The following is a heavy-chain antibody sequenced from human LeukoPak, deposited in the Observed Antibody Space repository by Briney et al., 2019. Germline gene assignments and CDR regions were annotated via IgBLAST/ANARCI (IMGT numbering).Heavy chain of an antibody. J-gene: IGHJ4*02. D-gene: IGHD2-15*01. V-gene: IGHV3-72*01. Sequence: GGSLRLSCAASGFTFSDHYMDWVRQAPGKGLDWVGRIRNKANSYTTEYAASVKGRFTISRDGSKNSLYLQMNSLKIEDTAVYYCAKAHPRSRFDSWGQGTLVTVSS. CDR2: IRNKANSYTT. CDR3: AKAHPRSRFDS. CDR1: GFTFSDHY.